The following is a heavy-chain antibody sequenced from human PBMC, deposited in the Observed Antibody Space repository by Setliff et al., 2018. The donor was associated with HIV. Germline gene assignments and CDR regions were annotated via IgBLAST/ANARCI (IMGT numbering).Heavy chain of an antibody. CDR2: INQSGNT. V-gene: IGHV4-34*01. CDR1: GGSFSGYY. CDR3: ARGRLYGVVDY. J-gene: IGHJ4*02. D-gene: IGHD3-10*01. Sequence: SETLSLTCTVYGGSFSGYYWSWIRQPPGMGLEWIGEINQSGNTNYNPSLKSRVTISVDTSKNQFSLKLTSVTAADTAVYYCARGRLYGVVDYWGQGTLVTVSS.